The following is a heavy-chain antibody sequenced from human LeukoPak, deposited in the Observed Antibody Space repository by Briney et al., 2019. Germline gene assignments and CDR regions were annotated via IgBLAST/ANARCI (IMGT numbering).Heavy chain of an antibody. D-gene: IGHD3-22*01. CDR3: ARARWAYYDSSGYLDY. J-gene: IGHJ4*02. V-gene: IGHV1-18*01. Sequence: AASVKVSCKASGYTFTSYGISWVRQAPGQGLEWMGWISAYNGNTNYAQKLQGRVTMTTDTSTSTAYMELRSLRSDDTAVYYCARARWAYYDSSGYLDYWGQGTLVTVSS. CDR1: GYTFTSYG. CDR2: ISAYNGNT.